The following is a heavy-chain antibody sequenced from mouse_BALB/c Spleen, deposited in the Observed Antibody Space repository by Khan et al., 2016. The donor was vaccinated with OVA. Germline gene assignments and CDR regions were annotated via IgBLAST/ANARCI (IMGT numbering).Heavy chain of an antibody. V-gene: IGHV5-6*01. D-gene: IGHD1-1*01. CDR3: ARLAYYYDSEGFAY. CDR2: VSTGGHYT. CDR1: GFTFSTYG. Sequence: EVHLVESGGDVVKPGGSLKLSCAASGFTFSTYGMSWVRQTPDKRLEWVATVSTGGHYTYCSDTVKGRFTISRDNAKNTLYLQMSSLKSEDTAMFYCARLAYYYDSEGFAYWGQGTLVAVSA. J-gene: IGHJ3*01.